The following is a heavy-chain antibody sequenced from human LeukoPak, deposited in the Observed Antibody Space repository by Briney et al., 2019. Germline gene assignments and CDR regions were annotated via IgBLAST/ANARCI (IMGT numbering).Heavy chain of an antibody. CDR2: IYTSGST. V-gene: IGHV4-4*07. CDR3: TRDTGTTGEVKFDP. CDR1: GNSFGDYY. Sequence: SETLSLTCTVSGNSFGDYYWSWIRQPAGKGLEWIGRIYTSGSTTYNPSLKSRVTMSVDTSKSQFSLNLMSVTAADTAVYYCTRDTGTTGEVKFDPWGQGTLITVSS. D-gene: IGHD4-17*01. J-gene: IGHJ5*02.